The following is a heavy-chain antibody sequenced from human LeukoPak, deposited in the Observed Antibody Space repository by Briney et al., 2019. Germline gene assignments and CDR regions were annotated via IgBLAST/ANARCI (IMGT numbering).Heavy chain of an antibody. CDR3: ARDPLASSGWPKEGFLGAN. CDR1: GYTFTSYD. Sequence: SVKVSCKASGYTFTSYDINWVRQATGQGLEWMGWIIPIFGTANYAQKFQGRVTITADESTSTAYMELSSLRSEDTAVYYCARDPLASSGWPKEGFLGANWGQGTLVTVSS. V-gene: IGHV1-69*13. J-gene: IGHJ4*02. CDR2: IIPIFGTA. D-gene: IGHD6-19*01.